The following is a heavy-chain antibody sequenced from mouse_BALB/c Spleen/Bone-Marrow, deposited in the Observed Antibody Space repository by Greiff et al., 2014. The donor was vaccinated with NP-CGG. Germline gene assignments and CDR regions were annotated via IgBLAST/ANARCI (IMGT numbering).Heavy chain of an antibody. D-gene: IGHD2-4*01. J-gene: IGHJ3*01. CDR2: TWAGGST. V-gene: IGHV2-9*02. CDR1: GFSLTSYG. Sequence: VQLQQSGPGLVAPSQSLSITCTVSGFSLTSYGVHWVRQPPGKGLEWLGVTWAGGSTNYNSALMSRLSISKDNSKSQVFLKMNSLQTDDTAMYYCAREGSTMITTPFAYWGQGTLVTVSA. CDR3: AREGSTMITTPFAY.